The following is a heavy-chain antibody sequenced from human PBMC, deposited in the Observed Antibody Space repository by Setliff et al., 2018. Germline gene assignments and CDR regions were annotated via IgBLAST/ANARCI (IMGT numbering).Heavy chain of an antibody. CDR2: IYTSGTA. Sequence: SETLSLTCTVSGGSLNNYYWTWIRQPPGKGLEWIGYIYTSGTAIYNPSLRSRVTISVDMSKKQFSLKLSSVTAADTAVYYCARDGNYYYYYMDVWGKGTTVTVSS. CDR1: GGSLNNYY. CDR3: ARDGNYYYYYMDV. V-gene: IGHV4-4*09. J-gene: IGHJ6*03.